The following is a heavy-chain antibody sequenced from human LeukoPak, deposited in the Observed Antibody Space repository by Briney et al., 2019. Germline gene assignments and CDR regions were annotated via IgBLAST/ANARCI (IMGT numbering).Heavy chain of an antibody. D-gene: IGHD3-9*01. CDR1: DFSLSTPGMG. J-gene: IGHJ4*02. Sequence: SGPTLVNPTQTLTLTCTFSDFSLSTPGMGVGWIRQPPGKAPERLVMIYYNDDKRYSPSLRSRLTITKDTSKDQVVLTMTNVDVVDTATYYCAHLVVTIDWRSYFDYWGQGILVTVSS. V-gene: IGHV2-5*01. CDR3: AHLVVTIDWRSYFDY. CDR2: IYYNDDK.